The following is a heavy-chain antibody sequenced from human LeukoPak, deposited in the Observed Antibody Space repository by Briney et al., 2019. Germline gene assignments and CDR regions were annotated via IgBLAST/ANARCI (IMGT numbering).Heavy chain of an antibody. CDR3: ARRPHSSGWSSSITLFEH. CDR2: INPNSGDT. D-gene: IGHD6-19*01. Sequence: ASVKVSCKASGYTFTGYYMHWVRQAPGQGLEWMGWINPNSGDTNYAQKFQGRVTMTSDTSISTAYMELGSLRSDDTAIYYCARRPHSSGWSSSITLFEHWGQGTLVTVSS. V-gene: IGHV1-2*02. CDR1: GYTFTGYY. J-gene: IGHJ4*02.